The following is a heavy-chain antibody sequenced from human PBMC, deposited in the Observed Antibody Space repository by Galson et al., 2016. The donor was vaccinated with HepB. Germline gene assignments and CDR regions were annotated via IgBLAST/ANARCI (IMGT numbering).Heavy chain of an antibody. D-gene: IGHD1-26*01. Sequence: SVKVSCKASGYTFTSQYMHWVRQAPGQGLDWMGIINPSVGSADYAQKFQGRVTMTSDTSTSTVYMELSSLRSEDTAVYYCAGGTYYQHFHHWGQGTLVTVSS. CDR3: AGGTYYQHFHH. V-gene: IGHV1-46*01. CDR1: GYTFTSQY. J-gene: IGHJ1*01. CDR2: INPSVGSA.